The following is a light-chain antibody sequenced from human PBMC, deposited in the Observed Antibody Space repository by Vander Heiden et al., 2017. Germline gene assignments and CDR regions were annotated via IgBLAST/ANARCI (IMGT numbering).Light chain of an antibody. CDR2: WAS. V-gene: IGKV4-1*01. Sequence: AVSLGERATINCKSSQSVLYSSNNKNYLAWYQQKPGQPPKLLIYWASTRESGVPDRCSGSGSGTDFTLTISILQAEDVAVYYCQQYYSTPPTFGQGTKVEIK. CDR1: QSVLYSSNNKNY. CDR3: QQYYSTPPT. J-gene: IGKJ1*01.